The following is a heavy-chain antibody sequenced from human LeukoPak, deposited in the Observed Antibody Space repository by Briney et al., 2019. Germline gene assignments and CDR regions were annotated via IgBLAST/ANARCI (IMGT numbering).Heavy chain of an antibody. Sequence: PSETLSLTCTVSSGSISTSNYYWGWVRQPPGKALEWIGNIFYSGSTYYSPSLKSRVTISLDTSRNQFSLKLNSVTAADTAVYYCARDLRDSSGYYHHYFDYWGQGTLVTVSS. V-gene: IGHV4-39*07. CDR1: SGSISTSNYY. CDR3: ARDLRDSSGYYHHYFDY. D-gene: IGHD3-22*01. CDR2: IFYSGST. J-gene: IGHJ4*02.